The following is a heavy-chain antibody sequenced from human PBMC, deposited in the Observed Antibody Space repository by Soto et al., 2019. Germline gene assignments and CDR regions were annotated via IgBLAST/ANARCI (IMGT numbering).Heavy chain of an antibody. CDR1: GYTFTSYD. CDR2: INPSARSA. D-gene: IGHD1-1*01. Sequence: ASVKCSFKASGYTFTSYDINWVRQAPGQGLECVGMINPSARSASYAQKLRGRLTMDRDTSKTTVYMELSRLTFEDTAVYFCARDNSAANGVLDHWGQGTLVTDSS. J-gene: IGHJ4*02. CDR3: ARDNSAANGVLDH. V-gene: IGHV1-46*04.